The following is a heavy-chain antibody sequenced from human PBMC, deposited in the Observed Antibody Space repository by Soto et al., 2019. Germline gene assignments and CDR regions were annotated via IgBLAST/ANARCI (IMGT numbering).Heavy chain of an antibody. CDR1: GGSISSGDYY. CDR3: AREGVQGSGYDYYYYGMDV. J-gene: IGHJ6*02. D-gene: IGHD5-12*01. Sequence: PSETLSLTCTVSGGSISSGDYYWSWIRQPPGKGLEWIGYIYYSGSTYYNPSLKSRVTISVDTSKNQFSLKLSSVTAADTAVYYCAREGVQGSGYDYYYYGMDVWGQGTTVTVSS. CDR2: IYYSGST. V-gene: IGHV4-30-4*01.